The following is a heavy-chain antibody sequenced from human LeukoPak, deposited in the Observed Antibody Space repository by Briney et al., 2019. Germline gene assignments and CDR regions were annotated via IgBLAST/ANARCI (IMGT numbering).Heavy chain of an antibody. CDR1: GFTFSSYS. Sequence: GGSLRLSCAASGFTFSSYSMSWVRQAPGKGLEWVSLIYSGGAIRYADSVKGRFTISRDSSKNTLFLQMNDLTVEDTARYYCARRPGNWGQGILVTVSS. J-gene: IGHJ4*02. CDR2: IYSGGAI. D-gene: IGHD1-14*01. CDR3: ARRPGN. V-gene: IGHV3-53*01.